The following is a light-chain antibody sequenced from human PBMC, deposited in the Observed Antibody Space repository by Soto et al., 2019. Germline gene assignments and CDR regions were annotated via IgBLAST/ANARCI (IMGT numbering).Light chain of an antibody. Sequence: DIQMTQPPSSLSASVGDTVTITCQASQDIGNDLKWYQQKPGKAPTLLVYDASDLEAGVPSKFSGSGSGTHFIFTINYLQPEDFATYYCQQNADFPYTFGQGTKLEIK. CDR2: DAS. V-gene: IGKV1-33*01. J-gene: IGKJ2*01. CDR3: QQNADFPYT. CDR1: QDIGND.